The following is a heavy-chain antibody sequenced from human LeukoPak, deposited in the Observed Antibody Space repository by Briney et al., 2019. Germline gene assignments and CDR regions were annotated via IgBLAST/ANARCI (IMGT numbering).Heavy chain of an antibody. J-gene: IGHJ3*02. Sequence: ASVKVSCKGSGYPFTGYYVHWVRQAPGQGLEWMGWIDPKSGGTKYAQNFQGRVTMTRDTSISTAYMELSRLRSDDTAVYYCARASQYYDILTGYSPRNAFDIWGQGTMVTVSS. CDR2: IDPKSGGT. CDR1: GYPFTGYY. V-gene: IGHV1-2*02. D-gene: IGHD3-9*01. CDR3: ARASQYYDILTGYSPRNAFDI.